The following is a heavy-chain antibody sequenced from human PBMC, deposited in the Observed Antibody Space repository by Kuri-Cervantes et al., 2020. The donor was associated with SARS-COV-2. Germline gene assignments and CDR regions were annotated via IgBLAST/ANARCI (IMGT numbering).Heavy chain of an antibody. CDR3: AKTPVDYNSGKGPLDY. D-gene: IGHD4-11*01. V-gene: IGHV3-74*01. J-gene: IGHJ4*02. CDR2: INPDGSYT. Sequence: LSLTCAASGFTVSSNYMSWVRQAPGKGLVWVSRINPDGSYTNNADSVKGRFTLSRDNSKNMLFLQMNSLRAEDTAVCYCAKTPVDYNSGKGPLDYWGQGTLVTVSS. CDR1: GFTVSSNY.